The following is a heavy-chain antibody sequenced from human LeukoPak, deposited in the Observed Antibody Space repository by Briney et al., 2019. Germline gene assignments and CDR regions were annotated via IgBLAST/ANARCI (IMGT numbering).Heavy chain of an antibody. CDR3: ATSYSGYDPNYFDY. CDR1: GGSISSYY. D-gene: IGHD5-12*01. J-gene: IGHJ4*02. Sequence: SETLSLTCTVSGGSISSYYWSWIRQPPGKGLEWIGYIYYSGSTNYNPSLKSRVTISVDMSKNQFSLKLSSVTAADTAVYYCATSYSGYDPNYFDYWGQGTLVTVSS. V-gene: IGHV4-59*08. CDR2: IYYSGST.